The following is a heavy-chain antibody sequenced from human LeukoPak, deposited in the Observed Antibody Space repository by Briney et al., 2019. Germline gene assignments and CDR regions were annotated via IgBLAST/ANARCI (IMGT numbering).Heavy chain of an antibody. D-gene: IGHD3-9*01. J-gene: IGHJ4*02. CDR1: GFTFSSYG. V-gene: IGHV3-30*03. Sequence: PGGSLRLSCAASGFTFSSYGLHWVRQAPGKGLEWVAVISYDGSNKYYVDSVKGRFTISRDNSKNTLYIQMNSLRAEDTAVYYCARSFYDILIGYYQYFDYWGQGTLVTVSS. CDR3: ARSFYDILIGYYQYFDY. CDR2: ISYDGSNK.